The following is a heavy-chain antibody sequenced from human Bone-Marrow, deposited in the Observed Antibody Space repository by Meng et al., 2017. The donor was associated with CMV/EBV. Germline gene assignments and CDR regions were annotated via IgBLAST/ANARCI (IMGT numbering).Heavy chain of an antibody. Sequence: SVKLSSKGAGGTFSSYAISWVRQAPGQGLEWMGGIIPILGIANYAQKFQGRVTIAVDKSTSTGYMELISLRSEDTAVYYCASSRRGYSGYDTYYYGMEVWGQGTTVTVSS. J-gene: IGHJ6*01. V-gene: IGHV1-69*10. CDR3: ASSRRGYSGYDTYYYGMEV. CDR2: IIPILGIA. CDR1: GGTFSSYA. D-gene: IGHD5-12*01.